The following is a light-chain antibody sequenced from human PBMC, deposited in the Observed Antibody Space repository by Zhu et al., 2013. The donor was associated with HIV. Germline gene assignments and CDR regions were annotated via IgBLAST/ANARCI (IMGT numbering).Light chain of an antibody. CDR1: QSVSSN. V-gene: IGKV3D-15*01. CDR3: QQYNNRPPTT. Sequence: EIILTQSPATLSVSPGERVTLSCRASQSVSSNLAWYQQKPGQAPRLLIYGASTRATDIPARFSGGGSGTDFTLSISSLQPEDFAVYYCQQYNNRPPTTFGQGTKLEI. CDR2: GAS. J-gene: IGKJ2*01.